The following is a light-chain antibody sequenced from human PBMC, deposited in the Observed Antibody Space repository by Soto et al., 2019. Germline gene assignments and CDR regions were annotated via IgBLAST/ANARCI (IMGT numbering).Light chain of an antibody. Sequence: EIVLTQSPGTLSLSPGERATLSCRASQSVSSNYLAWYQQKPGQAPRLLIYGASRRATGIPDRFSGSGSGTDFTLTISRLEPEDVAVYYCQQYDSSPLTFGGGTKVEIK. CDR2: GAS. J-gene: IGKJ4*01. CDR1: QSVSSNY. CDR3: QQYDSSPLT. V-gene: IGKV3-20*01.